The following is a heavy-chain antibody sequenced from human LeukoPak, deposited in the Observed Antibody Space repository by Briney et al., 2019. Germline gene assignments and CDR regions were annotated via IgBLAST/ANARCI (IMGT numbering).Heavy chain of an antibody. D-gene: IGHD6-13*01. Sequence: SETLSLTCTVSGGSISSSSYYWSWIRQPAGKGLEWIGRIYTSGSTNYNPSLKSRVTMSVDTSKNQFSLKLSSVTAADTAVYYCGVLAAAGGGSYYFDYWGQGTLVTVSS. CDR2: IYTSGST. CDR1: GGSISSSSYY. CDR3: GVLAAAGGGSYYFDY. V-gene: IGHV4-61*02. J-gene: IGHJ4*02.